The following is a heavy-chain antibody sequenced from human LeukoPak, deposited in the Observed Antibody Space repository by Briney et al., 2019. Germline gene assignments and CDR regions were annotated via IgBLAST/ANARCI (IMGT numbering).Heavy chain of an antibody. CDR3: AKVYDYAYYFDY. CDR2: ISGSGGST. Sequence: PGGSLRLSCAASGFTFSSYAMSWVRQAPWKGLEWVSAISGSGGSTYYADSVKGRFTISRDNSKNTLYLQMNSLRAEDTAVYYCAKVYDYAYYFDYWGQGTLVTVSS. J-gene: IGHJ4*02. D-gene: IGHD4-17*01. CDR1: GFTFSSYA. V-gene: IGHV3-23*01.